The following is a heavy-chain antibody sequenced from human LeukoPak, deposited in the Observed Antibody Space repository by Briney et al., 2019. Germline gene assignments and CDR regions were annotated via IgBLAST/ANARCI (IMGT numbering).Heavy chain of an antibody. J-gene: IGHJ4*02. D-gene: IGHD5-18*01. Sequence: SVKVSCKASGGTFSSYTISWVRQAPGQGLEWMGRIIPILGIANYAQKFQGRVTITAYKSTSTAYMELSSLRSEDTAVYYCAGPLGDTAMVDNSWGQGTLVTVSS. CDR3: AGPLGDTAMVDNS. V-gene: IGHV1-69*02. CDR1: GGTFSSYT. CDR2: IIPILGIA.